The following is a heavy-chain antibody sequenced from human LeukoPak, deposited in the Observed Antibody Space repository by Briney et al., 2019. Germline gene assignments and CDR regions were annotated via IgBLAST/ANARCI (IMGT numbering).Heavy chain of an antibody. V-gene: IGHV3-7*01. D-gene: IGHD1-26*01. CDR2: IRQDGSDR. J-gene: IGHJ3*02. CDR3: AREGVEGETGAAFDI. CDR1: GFTFSSHW. Sequence: PGGSLRLSCTASGFTFSSHWMIWVRQAPGKGLEWVANIRQDGSDRYYVDSVKGRFTISRDNAKNSVYLQMNSLRVEDTALYYCAREGVEGETGAAFDIWGQGTLVTVSS.